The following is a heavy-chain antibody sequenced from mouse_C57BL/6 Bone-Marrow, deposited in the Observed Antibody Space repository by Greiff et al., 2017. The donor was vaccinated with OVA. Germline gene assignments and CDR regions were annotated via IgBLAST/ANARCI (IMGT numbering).Heavy chain of an antibody. CDR3: ARRRWNYFDY. D-gene: IGHD2-3*01. CDR2: IYPGDGDT. Sequence: VQLKESGPELVKPGASVKISCKASGYAFSSSWMNWVKQRPGKGLEWIGRIYPGDGDTNYNGKFKGKATLTADKSSSTAYMQLSSLTSEDSAVYFCARRRWNYFDYWGQGTTLTVSS. J-gene: IGHJ2*01. CDR1: GYAFSSSW. V-gene: IGHV1-82*01.